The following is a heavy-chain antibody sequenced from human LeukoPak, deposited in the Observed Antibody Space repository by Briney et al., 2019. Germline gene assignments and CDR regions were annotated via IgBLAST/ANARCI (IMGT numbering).Heavy chain of an antibody. D-gene: IGHD6-13*01. CDR1: GFTFNDYY. J-gene: IGHJ4*02. V-gene: IGHV3-11*06. CDR2: ISSSGGHT. Sequence: GASLRLSCAASGFTFNDYYMSWIRQAPGKGLEWVSFISSSGGHTNYADSVKGRFTISRDNAKNSLYLQMNSLRAEDTAVYYCARNPGPGTLDNWGQGTLSPSPQ. CDR3: ARNPGPGTLDN.